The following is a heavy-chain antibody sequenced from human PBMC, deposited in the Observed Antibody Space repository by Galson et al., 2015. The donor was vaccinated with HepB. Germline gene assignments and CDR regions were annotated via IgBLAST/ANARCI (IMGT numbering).Heavy chain of an antibody. V-gene: IGHV3-30*04. CDR2: ISYDGSNK. CDR3: ARASLRYFDWYYGMDV. D-gene: IGHD3-9*01. Sequence: SLRLSCAASGFTFSSYAMHWVRQAPGKGLEWVAVISYDGSNKYYADSVKGRFTISRDNSKNTLYLQMNSLRAGDTAVYYCARASLRYFDWYYGMDVWGQGTTVTVSS. CDR1: GFTFSSYA. J-gene: IGHJ6*02.